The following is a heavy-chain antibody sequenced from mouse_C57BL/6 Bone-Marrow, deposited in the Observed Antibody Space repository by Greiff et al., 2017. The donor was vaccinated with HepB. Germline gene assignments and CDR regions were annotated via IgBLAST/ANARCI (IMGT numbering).Heavy chain of an antibody. CDR1: GYTFTSYW. D-gene: IGHD2-1*01. J-gene: IGHJ1*03. CDR2: IYPGSGST. Sequence: QVHVKQSGAELVKPGASVKMSCKASGYTFTSYWITWVKQRPGQGLEWIGDIYPGSGSTNYNEKFKSKATLTVDTSSSTAYMQRSSLTSEDSAVYYCARSDYGKGKYFDVWGTGTTVTVSS. CDR3: ARSDYGKGKYFDV. V-gene: IGHV1-55*01.